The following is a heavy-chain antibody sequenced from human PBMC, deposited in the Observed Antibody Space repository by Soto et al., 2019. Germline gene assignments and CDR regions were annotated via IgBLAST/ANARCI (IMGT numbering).Heavy chain of an antibody. CDR1: GYTFTGYY. CDR3: ARDLAAESSFDY. Sequence: ASVKVSCKASGYTFTGYYMHWVRQAPGQGLEWMGWINPNSGATNYAQKFQDWVTMTRDTSIATAYMELSRLTSDDTAIYYCARDLAAESSFDYRGQGTLVTVSS. J-gene: IGHJ4*02. D-gene: IGHD6-13*01. V-gene: IGHV1-2*04. CDR2: INPNSGAT.